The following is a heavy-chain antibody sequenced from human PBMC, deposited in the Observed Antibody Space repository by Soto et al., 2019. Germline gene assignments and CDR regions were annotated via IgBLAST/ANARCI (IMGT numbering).Heavy chain of an antibody. CDR3: ARAIATYYSWFDP. V-gene: IGHV1-3*04. D-gene: IGHD1-26*01. CDR2: INTDKGDT. J-gene: IGHJ5*02. Sequence: ASVKVSCKASGYTFTSYAMHWVRQAPGQRLEWMGWINTDKGDTKYSQNFQDRITITRDTSASTAYMELSSLRSEDTAVYYCARAIATYYSWFDPWGQGTLVTVSS. CDR1: GYTFTSYA.